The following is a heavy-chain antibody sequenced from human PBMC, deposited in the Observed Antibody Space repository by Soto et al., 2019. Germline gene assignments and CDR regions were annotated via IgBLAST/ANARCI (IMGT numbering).Heavy chain of an antibody. Sequence: QVQLVQSGAEVKKPGASVKVSCKASGYTFTSYDINWVRQATGQGLEWMGWMNPNSGNTGYAPKFQGRVTMTRNTSISTAYMELSSLRYEDTAVYYCARERSSGWYVDYWGQGTLVTVSS. J-gene: IGHJ4*02. CDR3: ARERSSGWYVDY. D-gene: IGHD6-19*01. CDR1: GYTFTSYD. V-gene: IGHV1-8*01. CDR2: MNPNSGNT.